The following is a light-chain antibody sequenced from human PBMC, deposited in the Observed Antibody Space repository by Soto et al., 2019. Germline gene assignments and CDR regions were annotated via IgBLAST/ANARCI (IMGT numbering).Light chain of an antibody. CDR2: DAS. V-gene: IGKV1-5*01. CDR3: LQDYNYPWK. J-gene: IGKJ1*01. CDR1: QSISSW. Sequence: DIQMTQSPSTLSASVGDRVTITFLASQSISSWLSWYQQEPGKAPKLLIYDASGLETGVPSRFSGSGSGTDFTLTISSLQPEDFATYYCLQDYNYPWKFGQGTKVDIK.